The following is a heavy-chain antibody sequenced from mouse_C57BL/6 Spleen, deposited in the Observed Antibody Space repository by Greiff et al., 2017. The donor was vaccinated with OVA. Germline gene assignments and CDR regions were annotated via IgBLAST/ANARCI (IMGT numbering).Heavy chain of an antibody. V-gene: IGHV5-6*01. D-gene: IGHD4-1*01. CDR2: ISSGGSYT. J-gene: IGHJ2*01. Sequence: EVQGVESGGDLVKPGGSLKLSCAASGFTFSSYGMSWVRQTPDKRLEWVATISSGGSYTYYPDSVKGRFTISRDNAKNTLYLPMSSLKSEDTAMYYCARHGLGRSFDYWGQGTTLTVSS. CDR3: ARHGLGRSFDY. CDR1: GFTFSSYG.